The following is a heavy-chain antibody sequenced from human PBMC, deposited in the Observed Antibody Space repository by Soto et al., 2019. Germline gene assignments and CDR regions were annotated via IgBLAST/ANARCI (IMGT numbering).Heavy chain of an antibody. CDR1: GGTFSSYA. V-gene: IGHV1-69*13. Sequence: ASVKVSCKASGGTFSSYAINWVRQAPGQGLEWVGGIIPSYGAANYAQKFLGRVTITADESTNTAYMELSRLRSDDTAVYYCARDAFDIWGQGTMVTVSS. CDR3: ARDAFDI. J-gene: IGHJ3*02. CDR2: IIPSYGAA.